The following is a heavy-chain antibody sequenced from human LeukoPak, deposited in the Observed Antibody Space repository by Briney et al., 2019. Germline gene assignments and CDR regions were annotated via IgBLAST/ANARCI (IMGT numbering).Heavy chain of an antibody. J-gene: IGHJ4*02. V-gene: IGHV3-74*01. Sequence: GGTLRLSCAVSGFTFSSYWMHWVRQAPGKGLMWVSHINNDGSNTRYADSVKGRFTTSRDNAKNTLYLQVNSLRAEDTAVYYCARDRMGAILYFDSWGQGTLVTVSS. D-gene: IGHD1-26*01. CDR1: GFTFSSYW. CDR2: INNDGSNT. CDR3: ARDRMGAILYFDS.